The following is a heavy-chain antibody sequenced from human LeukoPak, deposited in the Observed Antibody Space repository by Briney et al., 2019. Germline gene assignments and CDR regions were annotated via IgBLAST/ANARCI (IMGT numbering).Heavy chain of an antibody. CDR2: ISAYNGNT. CDR1: GYTFTSYG. J-gene: IGHJ4*02. CDR3: ARDLIRYCSSTSCSPFDY. V-gene: IGHV1-18*01. D-gene: IGHD2-2*01. Sequence: GASVKVSCKASGYTFTSYGISWVRQAPGQGLEWMGWISAYNGNTNYAQKLQGRVTMTTDTSTSTAYMELRSLRSDETAVYYCARDLIRYCSSTSCSPFDYWGQGTLVTVSS.